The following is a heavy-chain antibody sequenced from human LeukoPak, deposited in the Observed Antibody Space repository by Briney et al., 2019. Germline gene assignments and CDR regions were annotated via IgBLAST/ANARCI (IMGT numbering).Heavy chain of an antibody. J-gene: IGHJ6*02. CDR1: GFTFSNYW. Sequence: PGGSLRLSCAASGFTFSNYWMSWVRQAPGKGLEWVSAISGSGGSTYYADSVKGRFTISRDNSKNTLYLQMNSLRAEDTAVYYCAVVVVGMDVWGQGTTVTVSS. D-gene: IGHD2-15*01. CDR2: ISGSGGST. V-gene: IGHV3-23*01. CDR3: AVVVVGMDV.